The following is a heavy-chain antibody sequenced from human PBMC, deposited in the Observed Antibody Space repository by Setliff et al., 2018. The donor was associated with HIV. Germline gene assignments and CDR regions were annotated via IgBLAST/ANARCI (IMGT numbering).Heavy chain of an antibody. CDR2: IYYNGRVSYSEKT. J-gene: IGHJ4*01. V-gene: IGHV4-31*03. CDR1: GGSISRSSYF. CDR3: AREGKTALVTKYFDY. D-gene: IGHD5-18*01. Sequence: NLSLTCTVSGGSISRSSYFWTWIRQRPGQGLEWIGYIYYNGRVSYSEKTYYSPSLKSRVTISVDSSKNQFSLKLSSVTAADTAVYYCAREGKTALVTKYFDYWGHGKLVTVSS.